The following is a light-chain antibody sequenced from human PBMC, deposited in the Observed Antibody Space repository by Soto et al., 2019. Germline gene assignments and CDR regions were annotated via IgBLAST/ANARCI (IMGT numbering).Light chain of an antibody. J-gene: IGLJ2*01. V-gene: IGLV2-14*03. CDR2: EVS. CDR3: TSHTTSSAVL. Sequence: QSVLTQPASGSGSPGQSITISCTGTNSDVGNYDYVSWYQQHPGKAPKLMIYEVSTRPSGVSIRFSGSKSGNAASLTISGLQAEDDADYYCTSHTTSSAVLFGGGTKVTVL. CDR1: NSDVGNYDY.